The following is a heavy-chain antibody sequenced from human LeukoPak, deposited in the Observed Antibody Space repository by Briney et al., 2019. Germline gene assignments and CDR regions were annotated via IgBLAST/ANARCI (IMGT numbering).Heavy chain of an antibody. J-gene: IGHJ4*02. CDR1: GGSISSSSYY. CDR2: IYYSGNT. V-gene: IGHV4-39*01. CDR3: ERGGIGAAGKSKTPFDY. Sequence: SETLSLTCTVSGGSISSSSYYWGWIRQPPGKGLEWIGSIYYSGNTYYNPSLKSRVTISVDTSKNQFSLKLSSGTGADTAVYYCERGGIGAAGKSKTPFDYWGQGTLVTVSS. D-gene: IGHD6-13*01.